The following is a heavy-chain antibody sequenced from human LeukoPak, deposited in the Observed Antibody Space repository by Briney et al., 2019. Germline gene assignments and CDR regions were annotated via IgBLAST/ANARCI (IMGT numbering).Heavy chain of an antibody. CDR2: IYYSGST. CDR3: ARGRDGGKLGALDY. Sequence: SETLSLTCTVSGGSISSSSYYWGWIRQPPGKGLEWIGSIYYSGSTYYNPSLKSRVTISVDTSKKQFSLNLNSVTAADTAVYYCARGRDGGKLGALDYWGQGTRVTVSS. V-gene: IGHV4-39*07. J-gene: IGHJ4*02. CDR1: GGSISSSSYY. D-gene: IGHD5-24*01.